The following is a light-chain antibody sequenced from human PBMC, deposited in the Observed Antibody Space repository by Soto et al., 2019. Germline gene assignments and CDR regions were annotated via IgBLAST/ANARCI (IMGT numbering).Light chain of an antibody. J-gene: IGKJ5*01. CDR1: QSVSIS. CDR3: QQYYDWPIT. CDR2: GAF. Sequence: EIVITHSQATLSVSPCDRATLSFRASQSVSISLAWYQQKPGQAPRLLIYGAFTRATGIPARFSGSGSGTEFTLTISSLQSEDFAVYYCQQYYDWPITFGQGTRLEI. V-gene: IGKV3-15*01.